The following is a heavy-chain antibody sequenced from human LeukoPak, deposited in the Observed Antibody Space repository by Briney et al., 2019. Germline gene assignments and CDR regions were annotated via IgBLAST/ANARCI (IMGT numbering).Heavy chain of an antibody. V-gene: IGHV3-33*01. Sequence: GGSLRLSCAASGFTFSSYGMHWVRQAPGKGLEWVAVIWYDGSNKYYADSVKGRFTISRDNSKNTLYLQMNSLRAEDTAVYYCARDLGSMVRGINAFDIRGQGTMVTVSS. CDR3: ARDLGSMVRGINAFDI. J-gene: IGHJ3*02. CDR2: IWYDGSNK. CDR1: GFTFSSYG. D-gene: IGHD3-10*01.